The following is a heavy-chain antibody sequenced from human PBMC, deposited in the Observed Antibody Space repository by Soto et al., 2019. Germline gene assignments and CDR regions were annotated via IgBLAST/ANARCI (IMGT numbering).Heavy chain of an antibody. CDR2: IHYSGYTQ. CDR3: ARGGPDLATIGSFDY. V-gene: IGHV1-46*01. J-gene: IGHJ4*02. Sequence: ASVKVSCKTSAYTFTYNYMHCLRRTTGQGLERMRVIHYSGYTQTDAQKCQGRDTMARNTSKSTVYVEVSSMTYEDTVVYYCARGGPDLATIGSFDYWGQGTLVTVSS. D-gene: IGHD3-16*01. CDR1: AYTFTYNY.